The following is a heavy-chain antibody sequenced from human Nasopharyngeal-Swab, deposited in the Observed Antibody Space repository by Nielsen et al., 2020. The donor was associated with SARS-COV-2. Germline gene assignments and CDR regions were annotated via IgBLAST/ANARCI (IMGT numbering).Heavy chain of an antibody. CDR1: GFTFSNAW. CDR2: IKSKTDGGTT. D-gene: IGHD2-15*01. J-gene: IGHJ4*02. V-gene: IGHV3-15*01. CDR3: TTDVVVVAASYFDY. Sequence: LSLTCAASGFTFSNAWMSWVRQAPGKGLEWVGRIKSKTDGGTTDYAAPVKGRFTISRDDSKNTLYLQMNSLKTEDTAVYYCTTDVVVVAASYFDYWGQGTLVTVSS.